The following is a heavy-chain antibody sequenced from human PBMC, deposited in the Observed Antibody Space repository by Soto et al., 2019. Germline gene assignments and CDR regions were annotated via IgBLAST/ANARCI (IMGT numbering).Heavy chain of an antibody. CDR1: GFAFSGYA. V-gene: IGHV3-73*01. D-gene: IGHD2-2*01. J-gene: IGHJ5*02. CDR3: TLGYCMRASCYRRFCP. Sequence: EVQLVESGGGLVQPGGSLKLSCAASGFAFSGYALHWVRQASGKGLEWVGRIRSKGNSYVTAYAAWVKGRLTISRDDSNDSANLQMNSLKTEGTSVYYCTLGYCMRASCYRRFCPWGQGTLVTGSS. CDR2: IRSKGNSYVT.